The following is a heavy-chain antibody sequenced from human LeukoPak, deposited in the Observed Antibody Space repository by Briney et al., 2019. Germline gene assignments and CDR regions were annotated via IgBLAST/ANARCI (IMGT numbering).Heavy chain of an antibody. D-gene: IGHD6-13*01. CDR2: IYINGGT. CDR1: GGSISSGSFY. Sequence: PSQTLSLTCTVPGGSISSGSFYWSWIRQPAGKGLEWIGRIYINGGTEYNAYLKSRATISVDTSKNQLSLKLSSMTAADTAVYYCGRDLGAAAAFTVWGKGTTVTVSS. J-gene: IGHJ6*04. V-gene: IGHV4-61*02. CDR3: GRDLGAAAAFTV.